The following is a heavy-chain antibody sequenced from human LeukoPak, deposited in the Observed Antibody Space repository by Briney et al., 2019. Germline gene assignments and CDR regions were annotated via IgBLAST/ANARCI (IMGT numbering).Heavy chain of an antibody. CDR1: GGSISSGGYS. CDR3: ARAAVEWGVGARLVGQEYYFDY. J-gene: IGHJ4*02. V-gene: IGHV4-30-2*01. D-gene: IGHD1-26*01. Sequence: PSQTLSLTCAVSGGSISSGGYSWSWIRQPPGKGLEWIGYIYHSGSTYYNPSLKSRVTISVDRSKNQFSLKLSSVTAADTAVYYCARAAVEWGVGARLVGQEYYFDYWGQGTLVTVSS. CDR2: IYHSGST.